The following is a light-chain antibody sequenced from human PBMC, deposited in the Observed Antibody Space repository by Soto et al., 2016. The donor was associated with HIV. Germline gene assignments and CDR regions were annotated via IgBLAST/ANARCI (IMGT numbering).Light chain of an antibody. J-gene: IGLJ2*01. Sequence: SYELTQPPSVSVSPGQTVSITCSGDKLGERYACWYQQKPGQSPVLVIYEDNKRPSGIPERFSGSNSGNTATLTISGTQAMDEADYYCQAWETSTVVFGGGTKFDRP. CDR1: KLGERY. CDR2: EDN. V-gene: IGLV3-1*01. CDR3: QAWETSTVV.